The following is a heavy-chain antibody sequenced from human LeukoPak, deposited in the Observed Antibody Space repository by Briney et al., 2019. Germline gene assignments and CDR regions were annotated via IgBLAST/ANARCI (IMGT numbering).Heavy chain of an antibody. D-gene: IGHD1-14*01. Sequence: SETLSLTCTVSGGSVSSGSYYWSWIRQSSGNGLEWIGYTYYSGTTSYNPSLKSRVTISVDTSKNQFSLRLSSVTAADTAVYYCARVMIHDGNHYILSRYFDYWGQGTLVTVSS. CDR3: ARVMIHDGNHYILSRYFDY. CDR2: TYYSGTT. J-gene: IGHJ4*02. V-gene: IGHV4-61*01. CDR1: GGSVSSGSYY.